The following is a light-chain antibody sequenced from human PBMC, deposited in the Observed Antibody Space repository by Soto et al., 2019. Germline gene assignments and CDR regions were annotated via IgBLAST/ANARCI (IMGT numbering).Light chain of an antibody. CDR1: QSVSSRY. CDR2: RAS. CDR3: QQHGTSTIT. V-gene: IGKV3-20*01. Sequence: EIWLTQSPGTLSWSPGERATLSCRGSQSVSSRYLAWYQQKPGQAPRLLIQRASTRATGIPARVSGSGYGTDFTITISRMETEDFEVYYCQQHGTSTITFGQGTRLEIK. J-gene: IGKJ5*01.